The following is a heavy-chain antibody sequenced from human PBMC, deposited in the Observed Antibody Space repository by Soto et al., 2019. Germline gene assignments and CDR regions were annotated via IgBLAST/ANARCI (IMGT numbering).Heavy chain of an antibody. CDR3: AKLQVITEYSGYEFDY. D-gene: IGHD5-12*01. CDR2: ISGSGGST. J-gene: IGHJ4*02. CDR1: GFTFSSYA. Sequence: GGSLRLSCAASGFTFSSYAMSWVRQAPGKGLEWVSAISGSGGSTYYADSVKGRFTISRDNSKNTLYLQMNSLRAEDTAVYYCAKLQVITEYSGYEFDYWGQGTLVTVSS. V-gene: IGHV3-23*01.